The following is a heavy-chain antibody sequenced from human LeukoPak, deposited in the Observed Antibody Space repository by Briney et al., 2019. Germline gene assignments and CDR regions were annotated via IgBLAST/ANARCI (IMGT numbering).Heavy chain of an antibody. J-gene: IGHJ3*02. Sequence: SETLSLTCTVSGGSISSYYWSWIRQPAGKGLEWIGRIYNSGSTNYNPSLKSRVTMSVDTSKNQFSLKLSSVTAADTAVYYCARWKYLGEPLSSPLYDAFDIWGQGTMVTVSS. D-gene: IGHD1-26*01. CDR3: ARWKYLGEPLSSPLYDAFDI. V-gene: IGHV4-4*07. CDR2: IYNSGST. CDR1: GGSISSYY.